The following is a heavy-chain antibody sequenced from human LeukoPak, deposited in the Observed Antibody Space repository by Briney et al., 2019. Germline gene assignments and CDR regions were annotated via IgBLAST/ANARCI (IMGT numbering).Heavy chain of an antibody. CDR3: AKGAYDYVEMGYFDY. J-gene: IGHJ4*02. CDR1: GFTSNNDA. Sequence: GCLRLSCAASGFTSNNDATSCGRPAPEEGLEWVSLIIASRGETFYADSVKGRFTTSRDKSKNTPYLRMNSLRDEDTALYYCAKGAYDYVEMGYFDYWGQGTLVTVSS. V-gene: IGHV3-23*01. CDR2: IIASRGET. D-gene: IGHD5-12*01.